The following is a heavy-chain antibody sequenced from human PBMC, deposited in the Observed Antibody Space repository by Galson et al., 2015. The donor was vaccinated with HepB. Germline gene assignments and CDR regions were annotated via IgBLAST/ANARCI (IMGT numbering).Heavy chain of an antibody. CDR3: ARDRYTGGWYRRSRIGPPEL. J-gene: IGHJ4*02. CDR1: GYTFTSYR. V-gene: IGHV1-46*01. D-gene: IGHD6-19*01. CDR2: INPGDGRT. Sequence: SVKVSCKTSGYTFTSYRIHWVRQAPAQGFEWMGMINPGDGRTTSAQKFQGRVTMTRDTSTNTVYMELNSLNSEDTAIYFCARDRYTGGWYRRSRIGPPELWGQGTLVTVSS.